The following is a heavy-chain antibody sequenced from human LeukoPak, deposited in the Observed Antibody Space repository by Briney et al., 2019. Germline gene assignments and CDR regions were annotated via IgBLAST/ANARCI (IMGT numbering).Heavy chain of an antibody. Sequence: GGSLRLSCAASGFTFTTFWMNWVRQVPGKGLVWVSLINPDGSTITYADSVKGRFTISRDNAKNTVYLQMNSLRGEDTAVYYCARDLRGSPDRWGQGTLVTVSS. D-gene: IGHD3-16*01. CDR2: INPDGSTI. CDR1: GFTFTTFW. V-gene: IGHV3-74*01. CDR3: ARDLRGSPDR. J-gene: IGHJ5*02.